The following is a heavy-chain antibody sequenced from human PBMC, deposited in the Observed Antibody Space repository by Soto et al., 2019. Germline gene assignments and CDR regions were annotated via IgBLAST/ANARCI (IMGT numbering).Heavy chain of an antibody. J-gene: IGHJ6*02. V-gene: IGHV1-2*04. Sequence: ASVKVSCKASGYTFTGYYMHWVRQAPGQGLEWMGWINPNSGGTNYAQKFQGWVTMTRDTSISTAYMELSRLRSDDTAVYYCAVDSGGSYYNWCMDVWGQGTTVTVSS. CDR3: AVDSGGSYYNWCMDV. CDR2: INPNSGGT. D-gene: IGHD2-15*01. CDR1: GYTFTGYY.